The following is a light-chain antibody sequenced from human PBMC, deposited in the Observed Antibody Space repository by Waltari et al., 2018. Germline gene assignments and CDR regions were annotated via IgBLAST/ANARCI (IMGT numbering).Light chain of an antibody. CDR2: GAS. CDR1: KVLSSNF. V-gene: IGKV3-20*01. J-gene: IGKJ2*01. CDR3: HHYGNSPYP. Sequence: IVLTQSPGTLSLSTGQRVTLPCTDYKVLSSNFFALYQPKPGQAPRILIHGASRRSTGIPDRFSGSGSGTGFTRTISILEAEASAVYYCHHYGNSPYPFVQGTKL.